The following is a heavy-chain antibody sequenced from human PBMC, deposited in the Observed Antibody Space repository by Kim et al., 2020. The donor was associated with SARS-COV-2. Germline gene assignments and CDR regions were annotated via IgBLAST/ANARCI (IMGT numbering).Heavy chain of an antibody. CDR3: ARTVTTGYFDL. J-gene: IGHJ2*01. V-gene: IGHV4-31*02. D-gene: IGHD4-17*01. Sequence: TSYNSSLKSRATISVDTSKNQFSLELRSVTAADTAVYYCARTVTTGYFDLWGRGTLVTVSS. CDR2: T.